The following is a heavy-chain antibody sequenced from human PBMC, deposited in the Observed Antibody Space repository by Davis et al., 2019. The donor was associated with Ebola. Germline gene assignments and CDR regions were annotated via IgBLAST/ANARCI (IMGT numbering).Heavy chain of an antibody. CDR2: INHSGST. CDR3: AREIIGVAAASPDWYFDL. Sequence: PSETLSLTCAVYGGSFSGYYWSWIRQPPGKGLEWIGEINHSGSTNYNPSLKSRVTISVDTSKNQFSLKLSSVTAADTAVYYCAREIIGVAAASPDWYFDLWGRGTLVTVSS. D-gene: IGHD6-13*01. V-gene: IGHV4-34*01. CDR1: GGSFSGYY. J-gene: IGHJ2*01.